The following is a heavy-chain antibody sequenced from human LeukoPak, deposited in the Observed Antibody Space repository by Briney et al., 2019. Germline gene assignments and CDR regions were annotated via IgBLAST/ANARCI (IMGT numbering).Heavy chain of an antibody. D-gene: IGHD3-22*01. J-gene: IGHJ4*02. V-gene: IGHV3-30*03. CDR2: ISYDGSNK. Sequence: GGSLRLSCAASGFTFSSYGMHWVRQAPGKGLEWVAVISYDGSNKYYADSVKARFTISRDNSKNTLYLQMNSLRAEDTAVYYCAMIVVVTYDYWGQGTLVTVSS. CDR3: AMIVVVTYDY. CDR1: GFTFSSYG.